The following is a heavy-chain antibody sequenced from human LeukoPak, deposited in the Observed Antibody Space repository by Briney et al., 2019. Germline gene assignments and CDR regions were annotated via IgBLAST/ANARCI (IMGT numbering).Heavy chain of an antibody. V-gene: IGHV4-34*01. D-gene: IGHD3-22*01. CDR1: GGSFSGYY. J-gene: IGHJ4*02. CDR2: INHSGST. Sequence: SETLSLTCAVYGGSFSGYYWSWIRQPPGKGLEWIGEINHSGSTNYNPSLKSRVTISVDTSKNQFSLKLSSVTAADTAVYYCARHYYDSSGSSGIDYWGQGTLVTVSS. CDR3: ARHYYDSSGSSGIDY.